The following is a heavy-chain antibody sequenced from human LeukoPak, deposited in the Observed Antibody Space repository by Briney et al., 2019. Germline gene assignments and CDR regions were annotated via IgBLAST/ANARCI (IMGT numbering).Heavy chain of an antibody. Sequence: PSEPLSLTCTVSGGSISSHYYWIWIRQPPGKGLEWIGSIYYSGSTYYNPSLKSRVTISVDTSKNQFSLKLNSLTAAETAVYYCARQYGSGSSYTPVVDLWGQGTLVTAYS. D-gene: IGHD3-10*01. CDR2: IYYSGST. V-gene: IGHV4-39*01. J-gene: IGHJ4*02. CDR1: GGSISSHYY. CDR3: ARQYGSGSSYTPVVDL.